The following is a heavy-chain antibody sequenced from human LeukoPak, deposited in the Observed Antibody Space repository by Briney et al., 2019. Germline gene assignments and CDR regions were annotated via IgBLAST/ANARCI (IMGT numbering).Heavy chain of an antibody. CDR2: IKQDGSEK. Sequence: GGSLRLSCAASGFTFSSYWMSWVRQAPGKGLEWVANIKQDGSEKYYVDSVKGRFTISRDNAKNSLYLQMNSLRAEDTAVYYCARDKAFCSDGSCYPFRAAYFDYWGQGTLVTVSS. V-gene: IGHV3-7*01. CDR3: ARDKAFCSDGSCYPFRAAYFDY. D-gene: IGHD2-15*01. J-gene: IGHJ4*02. CDR1: GFTFSSYW.